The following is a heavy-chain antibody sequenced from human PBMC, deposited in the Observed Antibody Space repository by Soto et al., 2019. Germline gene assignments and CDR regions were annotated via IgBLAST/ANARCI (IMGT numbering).Heavy chain of an antibody. CDR1: GFTFSSYG. V-gene: IGHV3-33*01. D-gene: IGHD4-17*01. J-gene: IGHJ4*02. Sequence: PGGSLRLSFSGAGFTFSSYGIHWVRQSPGKGLEWVAVIWYDGSNKYYADSVKGRFTISRDNSKNTLYLQMNSLRAEDTAVYYCARDGIYGEYDRDYWGQRPLVTVYS. CDR3: ARDGIYGEYDRDY. CDR2: IWYDGSNK.